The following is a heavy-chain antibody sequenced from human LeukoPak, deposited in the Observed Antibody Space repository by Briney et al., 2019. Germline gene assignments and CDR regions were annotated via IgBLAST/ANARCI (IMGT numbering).Heavy chain of an antibody. CDR2: ISAYNGNT. D-gene: IGHD2-15*01. J-gene: IGHJ4*02. CDR3: ARDFFHGHCSGLTCFLLDS. V-gene: IGHV1-18*01. Sequence: GASVKVSCKXSGYTFTSYGITWVRQAPGQGLEWMGWISAYNGNTNYAQKFQGRLTMTTDTSTNTAYMELRSLRPGDTAVYYCARDFFHGHCSGLTCFLLDSWGQGSLVTVSS. CDR1: GYTFTSYG.